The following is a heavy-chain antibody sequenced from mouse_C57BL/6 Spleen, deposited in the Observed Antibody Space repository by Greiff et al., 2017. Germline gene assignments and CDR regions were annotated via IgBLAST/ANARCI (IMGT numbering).Heavy chain of an antibody. CDR3: AREGYYGSSLYYFDY. CDR2: IHPNSGST. V-gene: IGHV1-64*01. CDR1: GYTFTSYW. D-gene: IGHD1-1*01. J-gene: IGHJ2*01. Sequence: VQLQQPGAELVKPGASVKLSCKASGYTFTSYWMHWVKQRPGQGLEWIGMIHPNSGSTNYNEKFKSKATLTVDKSSSTAYMQLSSLTSEDSAVYYCAREGYYGSSLYYFDYWGQGTTLTVSS.